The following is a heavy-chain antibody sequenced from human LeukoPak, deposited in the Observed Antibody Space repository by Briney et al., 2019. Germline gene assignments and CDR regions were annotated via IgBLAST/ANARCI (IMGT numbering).Heavy chain of an antibody. V-gene: IGHV3-48*03. CDR1: GFTFGSYE. Sequence: PGGSLRLSCAASGFTFGSYEMNWVHQAPGKGLEWVSYISSGSTIYDADSVKGRFTISRDNAKNSLYLQMNSLRAEDTAVYYCARESIAVAGAPFDYWGQGTLVTVSS. CDR2: ISSGSTI. D-gene: IGHD6-19*01. CDR3: ARESIAVAGAPFDY. J-gene: IGHJ4*02.